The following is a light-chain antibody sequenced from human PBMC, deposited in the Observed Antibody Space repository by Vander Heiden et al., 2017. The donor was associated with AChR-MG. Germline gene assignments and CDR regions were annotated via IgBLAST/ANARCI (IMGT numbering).Light chain of an antibody. CDR3: QVWDSDGDHPV. CDR2: DDK. V-gene: IGLV3-21*02. J-gene: IGLJ3*02. Sequence: SYVLTQTSSVSVAPGQTASLTCGGKRIGHMSVQWYPMRPAPAPMLVLFDDKDRPSGIPERFAGSNTGNTATLTISRVEPGDEAYYFCQVWDSDGDHPVFGGGTQLTVL. CDR1: RIGHMS.